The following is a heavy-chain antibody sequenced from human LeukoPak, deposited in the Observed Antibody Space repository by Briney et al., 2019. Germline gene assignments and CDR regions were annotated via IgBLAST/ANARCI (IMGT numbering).Heavy chain of an antibody. V-gene: IGHV3-7*01. Sequence: GGSLRLSCVASGFTFSDYWMSWVRQAPGKGLECVASIRYDGNEKYYMESVKGRFTSSGDHAKNSLYLQIDSVRAEDTALYFCARDRRRGAAGYGLDVWGQGTTVTVSS. CDR3: ARDRRRGAAGYGLDV. CDR2: IRYDGNEK. J-gene: IGHJ6*02. CDR1: GFTFSDYW. D-gene: IGHD1-14*01.